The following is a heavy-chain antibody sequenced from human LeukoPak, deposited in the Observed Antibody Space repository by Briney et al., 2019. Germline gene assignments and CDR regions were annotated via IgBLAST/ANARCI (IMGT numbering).Heavy chain of an antibody. Sequence: ASVKVSCKASGYTFTDYYLHWVRQAPGHGLEWMGWINPKTGVTKYAQNFQGRVTMTRDTSINTDYMEVSRLRSDDTAVFYCARDLAMYSPDLDYWGQGTLVTVSS. CDR1: GYTFTDYY. CDR3: ARDLAMYSPDLDY. V-gene: IGHV1-2*02. D-gene: IGHD1-26*01. J-gene: IGHJ4*02. CDR2: INPKTGVT.